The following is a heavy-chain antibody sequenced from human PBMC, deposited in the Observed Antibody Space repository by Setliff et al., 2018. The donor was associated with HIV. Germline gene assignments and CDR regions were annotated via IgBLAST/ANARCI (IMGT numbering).Heavy chain of an antibody. Sequence: SETLSLTCAVSGYSISSGFYWGWIRQPPGKGLEWIGSIYHSGSTYYNPSLRSRVTISVDTSKNQLSLKLSPVTAADTAVYYCARDAPTVYANGWFDPWGQGTLVTVSS. CDR3: ARDAPTVYANGWFDP. CDR2: IYHSGST. V-gene: IGHV4-38-2*02. J-gene: IGHJ5*02. D-gene: IGHD2-8*01. CDR1: GYSISSGFY.